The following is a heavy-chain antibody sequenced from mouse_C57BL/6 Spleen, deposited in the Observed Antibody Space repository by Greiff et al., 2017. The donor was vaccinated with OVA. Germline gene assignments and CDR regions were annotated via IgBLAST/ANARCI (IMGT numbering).Heavy chain of an antibody. V-gene: IGHV1-53*01. CDR1: GYTFTSYW. D-gene: IGHD2-5*01. CDR2: INPSNGGT. CDR3: ARKSTIVTSWDV. J-gene: IGHJ1*03. Sequence: VQLQQPGTVLVKPGASVKLSCKASGYTFTSYWMHWVKQRPGQGLEWIGYINPSNGGTNYNETFKSKATLTVDKSSSTAYMQLSRLTSEDSAVYECARKSTIVTSWDVWGTGTTVTVSS.